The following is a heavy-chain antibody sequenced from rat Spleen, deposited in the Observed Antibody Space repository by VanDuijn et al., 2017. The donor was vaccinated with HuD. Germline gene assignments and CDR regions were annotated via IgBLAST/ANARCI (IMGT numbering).Heavy chain of an antibody. Sequence: EVQLVESDGGLVQPGRSLKLSCAASGFTFSDYYMAWVRQAPTKGLEWVATISHDGSTTYYRDSVKGRFTISRDNAKSTLYLQMNSLRSEDTATYYCARSGEWYFDFWRPGTMVTVSS. CDR2: ISHDGSTT. D-gene: IGHD1-1*01. J-gene: IGHJ1*01. CDR3: ARSGEWYFDF. CDR1: GFTFSDYY. V-gene: IGHV5-29*01.